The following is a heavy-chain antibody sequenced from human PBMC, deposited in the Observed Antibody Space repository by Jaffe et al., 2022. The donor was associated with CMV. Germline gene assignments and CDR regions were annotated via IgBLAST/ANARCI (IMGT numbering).Heavy chain of an antibody. J-gene: IGHJ4*02. CDR2: ISGSGGST. CDR3: AKNPRLRWLQLLNYFDY. Sequence: EVQLVESGGGLVQPGGSLRLSCAASGFTFSSYAMSWVRQAPGKGLEWVSAISGSGGSTYYADSVKGRFTISRDNSKNTLYLQMNSLRAEDTAVYYCAKNPRLRWLQLLNYFDYWGQGTLVTVSS. V-gene: IGHV3-23*04. CDR1: GFTFSSYA. D-gene: IGHD5-12*01.